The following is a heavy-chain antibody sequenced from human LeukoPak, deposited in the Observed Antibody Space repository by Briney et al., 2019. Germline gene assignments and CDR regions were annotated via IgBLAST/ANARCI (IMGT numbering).Heavy chain of an antibody. Sequence: ASVKVSCKASRYTFTDYYLHWVRQAPGQGLEWMGWINPISGGTNYAQKFQGWVTMTRDTSISTAYMELSRLTSDDTAVYYCGGGGGTGVSRVTRGGGHDYWGQGTLVIVSS. J-gene: IGHJ4*02. CDR1: RYTFTDYY. CDR2: INPISGGT. V-gene: IGHV1-2*04. CDR3: GGGGGTGVSRVTRGGGHDY. D-gene: IGHD4-17*01.